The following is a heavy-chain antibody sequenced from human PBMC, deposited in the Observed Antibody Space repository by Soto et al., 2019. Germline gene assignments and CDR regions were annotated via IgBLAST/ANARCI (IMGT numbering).Heavy chain of an antibody. CDR2: ISGSGANA. D-gene: IGHD2-15*01. J-gene: IGHJ4*02. V-gene: IGHV3-23*01. CDR3: AIRGGSVAFDY. Sequence: EVQLLESGGGLVQPGGSLRLSCAASGFTFSSYAMTWVRQAPGKGLEWVSNISGSGANAYYADSVKGRFTNSRDNSKNTLYLEMNSLSAEDTAVYYCAIRGGSVAFDYWGQGTLVTVSS. CDR1: GFTFSSYA.